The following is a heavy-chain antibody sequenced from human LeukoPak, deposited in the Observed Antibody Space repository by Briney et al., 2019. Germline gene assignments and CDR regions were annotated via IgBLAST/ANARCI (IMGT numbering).Heavy chain of an antibody. D-gene: IGHD6-13*01. CDR1: GGSISSGDYY. Sequence: PSETPSLTCTVSGGSISSGDYYWSWIRQPPGKGLEWIGYIYYSGSTYYNPSLKSRVTISVDTSKNQFSLKLSSVTAADTAVYYCAREGEYSSSWHFDYWGQGTLVTVSS. CDR3: AREGEYSSSWHFDY. J-gene: IGHJ4*02. V-gene: IGHV4-30-4*01. CDR2: IYYSGST.